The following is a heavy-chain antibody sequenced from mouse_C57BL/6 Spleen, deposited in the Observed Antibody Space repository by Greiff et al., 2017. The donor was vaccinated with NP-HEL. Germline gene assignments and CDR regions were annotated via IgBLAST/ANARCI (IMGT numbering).Heavy chain of an antibody. CDR1: GFTFSSYG. CDR3: ARQRTGDYFDY. V-gene: IGHV5-6*02. Sequence: DVMLVESGGDLVKPGGSLKLSCAASGFTFSSYGMSWVRQTPDKRLEWVATISSGGSYTYYPDSVKGRFTISRDTAKNTRYLQMSSLKSEDTAMYYCARQRTGDYFDYWGQGTTLTVSS. J-gene: IGHJ2*01. CDR2: ISSGGSYT.